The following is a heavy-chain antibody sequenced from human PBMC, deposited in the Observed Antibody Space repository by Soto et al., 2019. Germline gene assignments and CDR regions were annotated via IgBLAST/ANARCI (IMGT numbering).Heavy chain of an antibody. CDR3: ARERAWAGHNWFDP. V-gene: IGHV1-18*01. CDR2: ISAHNGDT. D-gene: IGHD6-19*01. J-gene: IGHJ5*02. Sequence: QVQLAQSGAEVKKPGASVKVSCKASGYSFSRYGIIWVRQAPGQGLEWMGWISAHNGDTKYAQYIQGRVTMTTDTSTNKAYMELRSLRSDDTAVYYCARERAWAGHNWFDPWGQGTLVTVSS. CDR1: GYSFSRYG.